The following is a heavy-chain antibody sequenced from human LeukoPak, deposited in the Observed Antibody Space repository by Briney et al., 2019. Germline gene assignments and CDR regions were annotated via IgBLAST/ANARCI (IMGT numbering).Heavy chain of an antibody. CDR3: AQQSSSGDY. J-gene: IGHJ4*02. CDR2: IYYSGST. Sequence: SETLSLTCTVSGGSISSSSYYWGWIRQPPGKGLEWIGSIYYSGSTYYNPSLKSRVTISVDTSKNQFSLKLSSVTAADTAVYYCAQQSSSGDYWGQGTLVTVSS. CDR1: GGSISSSSYY. D-gene: IGHD6-13*01. V-gene: IGHV4-39*01.